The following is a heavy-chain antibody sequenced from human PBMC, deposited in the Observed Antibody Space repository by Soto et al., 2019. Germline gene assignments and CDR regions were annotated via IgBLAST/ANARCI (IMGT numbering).Heavy chain of an antibody. Sequence: QVQLVQSGAEVKKPWASVNVSCKASGYTFTSYGISWVRQAPGQGLEWMGWISAYNGNTNYAQKLQGRVTMTTDTSTSTAYMELRSLRSDDTAVYYCASGDYYDSSGYYPDFDYWGQGTLVTVSS. CDR1: GYTFTSYG. J-gene: IGHJ4*02. V-gene: IGHV1-18*01. CDR3: ASGDYYDSSGYYPDFDY. D-gene: IGHD3-22*01. CDR2: ISAYNGNT.